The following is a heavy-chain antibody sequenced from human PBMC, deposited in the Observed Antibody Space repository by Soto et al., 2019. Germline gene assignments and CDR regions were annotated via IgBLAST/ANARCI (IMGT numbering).Heavy chain of an antibody. CDR2: IIPILGIA. V-gene: IGHV1-69*02. CDR1: GGTFSSYT. Sequence: GASVNVSCKASGGTFSSYTISWVRQAPGQGLEWMGRIIPILGIANYAQKFQGRVAITADKSTSTAYMELSSLRSEDTAVYYCARGLPGYDFWSGPYYYYMDVWGKGTTVTVSS. CDR3: ARGLPGYDFWSGPYYYYMDV. J-gene: IGHJ6*03. D-gene: IGHD3-3*01.